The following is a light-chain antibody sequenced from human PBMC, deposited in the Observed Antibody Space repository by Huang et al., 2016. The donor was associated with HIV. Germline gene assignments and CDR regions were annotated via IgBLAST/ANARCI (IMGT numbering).Light chain of an antibody. CDR1: QSISSY. CDR2: DTF. J-gene: IGKJ1*01. CDR3: QQSYSTTVT. V-gene: IGKV1-39*01. Sequence: DIQMTQSPSSLSASVGDRVTITCRASQSISSYLSWYQQKPGKAPKLLIYDTFRVHSGVPSRFTGSGSGTDFTLTITSLQPEDFATYYCQQSYSTTVTFGQGTKVEI.